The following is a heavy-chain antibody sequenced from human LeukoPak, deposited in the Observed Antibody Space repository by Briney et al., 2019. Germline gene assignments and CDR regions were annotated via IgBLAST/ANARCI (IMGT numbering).Heavy chain of an antibody. Sequence: ASVKVSFKASGYTFTSYYMHWVRQAPGQGLEWMGIINPSGGSTSYAQKFQGRVTMTRDTSTSTVYMELSSLRSEDTAVYYCARDLTMVRGVIIGLFAFDIWGQGTMVTVSS. CDR2: INPSGGST. D-gene: IGHD3-10*01. J-gene: IGHJ3*02. CDR1: GYTFTSYY. V-gene: IGHV1-46*01. CDR3: ARDLTMVRGVIIGLFAFDI.